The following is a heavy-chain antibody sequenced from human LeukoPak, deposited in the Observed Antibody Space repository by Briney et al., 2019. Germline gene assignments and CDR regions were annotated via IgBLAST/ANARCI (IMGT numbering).Heavy chain of an antibody. Sequence: SETLSLTCTVSGGSIRSYYWSWIRQPPGKGLEWIGYIYYSGSTNYNPSLKSRVTVSVDTSKNQFSLKLSSVTAADTAVYYCARSYGSGSFYYFDYWGQGTLVTVSS. D-gene: IGHD3-10*01. J-gene: IGHJ4*02. V-gene: IGHV4-59*01. CDR2: IYYSGST. CDR3: ARSYGSGSFYYFDY. CDR1: GGSIRSYY.